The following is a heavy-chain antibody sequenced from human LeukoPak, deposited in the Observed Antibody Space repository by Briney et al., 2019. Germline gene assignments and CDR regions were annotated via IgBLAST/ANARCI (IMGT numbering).Heavy chain of an antibody. J-gene: IGHJ4*02. CDR2: IYTSGNT. Sequence: PSETLSLTCTVSGGSINGYYWSWIRQPAGKGLDWIGLIYTSGNTNYNPSLKSRVTMSVDTSKNQFSLKLSSVTAADTAVYYCARALYGDYGDYWGQGTLVTVSS. CDR1: GGSINGYY. CDR3: ARALYGDYGDY. D-gene: IGHD4-17*01. V-gene: IGHV4-4*07.